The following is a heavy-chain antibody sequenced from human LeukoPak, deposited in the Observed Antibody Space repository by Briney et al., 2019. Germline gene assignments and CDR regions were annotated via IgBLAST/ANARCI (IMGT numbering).Heavy chain of an antibody. V-gene: IGHV4-31*03. CDR3: ARDRRFLEWLLCGDAFDI. Sequence: SETLSLTCSVSGGSLSSGGYYWSWMRQHPGKSLEWIGYIYYSGSTYYNPSLKSRVTISVDTSKNQFSLKLSSVTAADTAVYYCARDRRFLEWLLCGDAFDIWGQGTMVTVSS. CDR1: GGSLSSGGYY. CDR2: IYYSGST. J-gene: IGHJ3*02. D-gene: IGHD3-3*01.